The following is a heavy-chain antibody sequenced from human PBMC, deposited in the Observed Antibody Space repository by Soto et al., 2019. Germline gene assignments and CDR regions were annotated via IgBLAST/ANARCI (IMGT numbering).Heavy chain of an antibody. J-gene: IGHJ4*02. V-gene: IGHV3-7*03. CDR3: ASARSSVGAPGGFIEF. Sequence: EVQLVESGGGLVQPGGSLRLSCAASGFILTNYWINWVRQAPGKGLEWVANINPAGSDRRYVDSVKGRFTISRDNAKNSVDLQMNSLRDDDSAGYYCASARSSVGAPGGFIEFWGQGSLVTVSS. CDR1: GFILTNYW. CDR2: INPAGSDR. D-gene: IGHD1-26*01.